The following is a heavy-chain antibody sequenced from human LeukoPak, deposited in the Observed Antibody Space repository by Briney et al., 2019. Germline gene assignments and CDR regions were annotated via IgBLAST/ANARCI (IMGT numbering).Heavy chain of an antibody. CDR2: ISASGSAT. D-gene: IGHD3-10*01. CDR1: GFIFSNYG. Sequence: PGGSLRLSCAASGFIFSNYGMNWVRQAPGKGLEWVAAISASGSATSYADSVKGRFTISRDNSRNTLYLQMNSLRAEDAAVYYCAKGIYGSGTYYLFDYWGQGTLVAVSS. V-gene: IGHV3-23*01. J-gene: IGHJ4*02. CDR3: AKGIYGSGTYYLFDY.